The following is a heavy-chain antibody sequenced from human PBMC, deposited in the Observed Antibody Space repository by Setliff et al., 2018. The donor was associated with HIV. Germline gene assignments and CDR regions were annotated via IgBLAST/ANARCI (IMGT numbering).Heavy chain of an antibody. V-gene: IGHV3-21*01. CDR1: GFTFTSHS. J-gene: IGHJ4*02. CDR3: VRPLSGNSSTYYWAFDF. CDR2: ISGSGTYT. Sequence: GESLKISCVTSGFTFTSHSMNWVRLRPGKGLEWVASISGSGTYTHYADSVRGRFTVSRGNAKNSLWLQLDSLKVEDTALYFCVRPLSGNSSTYYWAFDFWGQGAPVTVSS. D-gene: IGHD3-22*01.